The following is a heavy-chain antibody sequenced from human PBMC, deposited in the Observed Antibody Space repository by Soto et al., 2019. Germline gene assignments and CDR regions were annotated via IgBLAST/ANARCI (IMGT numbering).Heavy chain of an antibody. CDR2: ISAYNGNT. D-gene: IGHD3-22*01. J-gene: IGHJ6*02. CDR1: GYTFTSYG. Sequence: GASVKVSCKASGYTFTSYGISWVRQAPGQGLEWMGWISAYNGNTNYAQKLQGRVTMTTDTSTSTAYMELRSLRSDDTAVYYCAREMGTYYYDSSGYRYYYYYGMDVWGQGTTVTVSS. V-gene: IGHV1-18*01. CDR3: AREMGTYYYDSSGYRYYYYYGMDV.